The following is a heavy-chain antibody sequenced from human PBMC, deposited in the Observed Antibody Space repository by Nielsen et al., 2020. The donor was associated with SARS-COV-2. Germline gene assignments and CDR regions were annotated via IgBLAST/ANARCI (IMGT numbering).Heavy chain of an antibody. CDR2: IIPIFAT. V-gene: IGHV1-69*13. Sequence: SVKVSCKASGSTFSNYDFSWVRQAPGQGLEWMGGIIPIFATNYAQKFQGRVTISADESTSTVYMELSSLESEDTAVYFCARGKLPSGYALWGQGTLVPVSS. CDR3: ARGKLPSGYAL. D-gene: IGHD5-18*01. CDR1: GSTFSNYD. J-gene: IGHJ4*02.